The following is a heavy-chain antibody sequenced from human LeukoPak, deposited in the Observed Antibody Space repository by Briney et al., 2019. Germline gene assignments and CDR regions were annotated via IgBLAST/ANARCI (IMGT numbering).Heavy chain of an antibody. CDR3: ARVGSPLYGDYVRDYYGMDV. D-gene: IGHD4-17*01. J-gene: IGHJ6*02. Sequence: GGSLRLSCAASGFRLGSYWMHWVRQAPGKGLVWVSRINRDGSSAYYADSVKGRVTTSGDNAKNTLFLQMNSLRAEDTAVYYCARVGSPLYGDYVRDYYGMDVWGQGTTVTVSS. V-gene: IGHV3-74*01. CDR2: INRDGSSA. CDR1: GFRLGSYW.